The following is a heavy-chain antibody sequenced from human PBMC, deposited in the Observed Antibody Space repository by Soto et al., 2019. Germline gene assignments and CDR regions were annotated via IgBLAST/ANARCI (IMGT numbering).Heavy chain of an antibody. J-gene: IGHJ6*02. CDR2: IKQDGSEK. V-gene: IGHV3-7*03. CDR1: GFTFSSYW. CDR3: ARDRAYYYDSSGYYYWGRYYYYGMDV. Sequence: AGGSLRLSCAASGFTFSSYWMSWVRQAPGKGLEWVANIKQDGSEKYYVDSVKGRFTISRDNAKNSLYLQMNSLRAEDTAVYYCARDRAYYYDSSGYYYWGRYYYYGMDVWGQGTTVTVSS. D-gene: IGHD3-22*01.